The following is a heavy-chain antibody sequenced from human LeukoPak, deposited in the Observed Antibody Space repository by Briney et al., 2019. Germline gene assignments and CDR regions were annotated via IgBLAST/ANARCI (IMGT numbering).Heavy chain of an antibody. D-gene: IGHD3-22*01. CDR2: IYHSGST. CDR1: DYSITSGYY. J-gene: IGHJ5*02. CDR3: ARVPPKGYFDSRGGNYFDP. V-gene: IGHV4-38-2*01. Sequence: PSGTLSLTCDVSDYSITSGYYWGWVRQPPGKGLEWIGNIYHSGSTYYNPSLKSRVTISVDTSKNQFSLKVNSVTAADTAVYYCARVPPKGYFDSRGGNYFDPWGQGTLVTVSS.